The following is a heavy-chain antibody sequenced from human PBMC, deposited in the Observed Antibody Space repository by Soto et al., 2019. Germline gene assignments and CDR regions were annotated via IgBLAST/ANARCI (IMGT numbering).Heavy chain of an antibody. CDR1: GGSFSGSY. V-gene: IGHV4-34*01. D-gene: IGHD2-15*01. J-gene: IGHJ5*02. CDR2: INHSGST. Sequence: PSETLSLTCAVYGGSFSGSYWSWIRQPPGKGLEWIGEINHSGSTNYNPSLKSRVTISVDTSKNQFSLKLSSVTAADTAVYYCGTPQGWYPTRLGDWSDPLGQGTLVTVSS. CDR3: GTPQGWYPTRLGDWSDP.